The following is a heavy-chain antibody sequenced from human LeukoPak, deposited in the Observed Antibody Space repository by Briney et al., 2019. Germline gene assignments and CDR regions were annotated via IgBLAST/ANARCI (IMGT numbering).Heavy chain of an antibody. Sequence: SETLSLTCTVSGGSISSSGYYWGWIRQPPGKGLEWIGYIYYSGTTNYNPSLKSRVTISVDTSKNQFSLKLSSVTAADTAVYYCARDISTAGTGYYFDYWGQGALVTVSS. CDR1: GGSISSSGYY. CDR3: ARDISTAGTGYYFDY. J-gene: IGHJ4*02. CDR2: IYYSGTT. V-gene: IGHV4-61*08. D-gene: IGHD6-13*01.